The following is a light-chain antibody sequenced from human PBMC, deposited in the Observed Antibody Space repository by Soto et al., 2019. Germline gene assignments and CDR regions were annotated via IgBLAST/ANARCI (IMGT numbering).Light chain of an antibody. CDR2: DAS. CDR3: QQRSNGTPGA. V-gene: IGKV3-11*01. Sequence: EIVFTQFPAPLSLPPGERATLSRRASQSVSSYLAWYQQKPGQAPRLLIYDASNRATGIPARFSGSGSGTDFTLTISSLEPEDFAVYYCQQRSNGTPGAFGGGTKVDIK. CDR1: QSVSSY. J-gene: IGKJ4*01.